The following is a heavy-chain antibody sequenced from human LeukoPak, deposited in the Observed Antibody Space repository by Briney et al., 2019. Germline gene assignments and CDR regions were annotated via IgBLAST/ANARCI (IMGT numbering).Heavy chain of an antibody. J-gene: IGHJ6*02. V-gene: IGHV4-34*01. D-gene: IGHD2-15*01. CDR1: GGSLTAYY. CDR2: INQSGGT. CDR3: ARLLPIKGGDV. Sequence: SETLSLTCAVHGGSLTAYYWSWFRQPPGKGLDWTGEINQSGGTTYNASLKSRVALSVDTSKNQFSLKVASVTAADTAVYYCARLLPIKGGDVWGQGTTVTVSS.